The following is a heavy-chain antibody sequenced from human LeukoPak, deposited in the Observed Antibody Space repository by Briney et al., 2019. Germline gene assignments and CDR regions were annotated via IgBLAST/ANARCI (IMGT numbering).Heavy chain of an antibody. V-gene: IGHV3-48*03. J-gene: IGHJ3*02. Sequence: GGSLRLSCAASGFTFSSYEMNWVRQAPGKGLEWVSYISSSGNTIYYADSVKGRFTISRDNAKNSLYLQMNSLRVGDTAVYYCARGRGWGTFDIWGQGTMVTVSS. CDR1: GFTFSSYE. D-gene: IGHD3-10*01. CDR2: ISSSGNTI. CDR3: ARGRGWGTFDI.